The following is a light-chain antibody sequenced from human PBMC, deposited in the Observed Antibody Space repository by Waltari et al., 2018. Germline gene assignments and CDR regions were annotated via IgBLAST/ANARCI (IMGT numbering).Light chain of an antibody. CDR1: QSISKY. J-gene: IGKJ1*01. CDR3: QHYVRLPAT. Sequence: EIMLTQSPGTLSLSPGERATLSCRASQSISKYLAWYQQKPGQAPRLLIFGASSRATCIPDRVSGSGYGTDFRLTISRLGPQEFAVHYCQHYVRLPATFGQGTKVEIK. CDR2: GAS. V-gene: IGKV3-20*01.